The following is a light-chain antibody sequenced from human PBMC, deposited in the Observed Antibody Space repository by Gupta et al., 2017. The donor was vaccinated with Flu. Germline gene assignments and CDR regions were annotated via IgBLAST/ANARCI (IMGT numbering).Light chain of an antibody. Sequence: HPVLTQSPSPSASLGSPVKPTCTLTTGHNGYILAWHQPQPGKAPRFLMKLEGSGSYDKGSGVPDRFSGSSSGADRHLTSSNLQCEDEADYYCETWDSRGYVFGAGTKLTVL. CDR1: TGHNGYI. V-gene: IGLV4-60*02. CDR2: LEGSGSY. J-gene: IGLJ1*01. CDR3: ETWDSRGYV.